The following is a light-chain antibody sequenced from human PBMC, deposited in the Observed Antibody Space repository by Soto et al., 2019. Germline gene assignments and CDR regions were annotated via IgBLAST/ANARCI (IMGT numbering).Light chain of an antibody. CDR2: GAS. V-gene: IGKV3-15*01. Sequence: EIAVTQSPATLSLSPGERATLSCRASQSVRSNLAWYQQKPGQAPRLLIYGASTRATGIPGRFSGSGSGTEFTLTISSLQPDDFATYYCQQYTSYPWTFGQGTKVDI. J-gene: IGKJ1*01. CDR3: QQYTSYPWT. CDR1: QSVRSN.